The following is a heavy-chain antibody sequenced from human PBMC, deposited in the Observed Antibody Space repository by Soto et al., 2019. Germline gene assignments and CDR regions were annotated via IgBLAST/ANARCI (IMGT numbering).Heavy chain of an antibody. Sequence: EVQLVESGGGLVQPGGSLRLSCAASGFTFSSYEMNWVRLAPGKGLEWVSYISRSDSTIYYADSLKGRFTISRDNAKNSLYLQMNSLRAEATAVYYCAREHSYDALDIWGQGTMVTVSS. CDR1: GFTFSSYE. CDR2: ISRSDSTI. V-gene: IGHV3-48*03. J-gene: IGHJ3*02. CDR3: AREHSYDALDI. D-gene: IGHD5-18*01.